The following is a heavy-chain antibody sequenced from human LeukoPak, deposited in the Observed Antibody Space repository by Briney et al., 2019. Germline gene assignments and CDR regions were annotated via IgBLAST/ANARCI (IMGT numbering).Heavy chain of an antibody. CDR2: IIPIFGTA. D-gene: IGHD3-3*01. V-gene: IGHV1-69*05. Sequence: SVKVSSKASGGTFSSYAISWVRQAPGQGLEWMGGIIPIFGTANYAQKFQGRVTITTDESTSTAYMELSSLRSEDTAVYYCARVTRSGGAFDIWAKGQWSPSLQ. CDR3: ARVTRSGGAFDI. CDR1: GGTFSSYA. J-gene: IGHJ3*02.